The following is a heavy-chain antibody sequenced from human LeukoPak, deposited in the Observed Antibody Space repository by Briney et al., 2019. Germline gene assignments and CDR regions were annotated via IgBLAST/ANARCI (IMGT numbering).Heavy chain of an antibody. V-gene: IGHV1-2*02. J-gene: IGHJ3*02. D-gene: IGHD6-19*01. CDR3: ARERDSGDAFDI. CDR2: IKSNSGGT. CDR1: GYTFTDYY. Sequence: ASVKVSCKASGYTFTDYYMHWVRQAPGQGLEWMGWIKSNSGGTKYAQKFQGRVTMTRDTSINTAYMELSRLRSDDTAVYYCARERDSGDAFDIWGQGTMVIVSS.